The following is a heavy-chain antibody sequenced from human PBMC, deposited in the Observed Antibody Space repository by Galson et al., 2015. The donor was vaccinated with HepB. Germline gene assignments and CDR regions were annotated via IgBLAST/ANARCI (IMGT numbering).Heavy chain of an antibody. CDR3: VNDQQGRNTAWDGGLYGMDV. CDR1: GLIVSGNF. V-gene: IGHV3-53*01. D-gene: IGHD7-27*01. CDR2: IHVGGHT. Sequence: SLRLSCAASGLIVSGNFMSWVRQAPGMGLEWISIIHVGGHTYYAASVQGRFTISRDESKNMLYLQMNSLRAAETAVYYCVNDQQGRNTAWDGGLYGMDVWGQGTTVIVSS. J-gene: IGHJ6*02.